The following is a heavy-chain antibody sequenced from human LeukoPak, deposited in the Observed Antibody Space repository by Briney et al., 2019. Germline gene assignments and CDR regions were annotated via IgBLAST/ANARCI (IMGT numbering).Heavy chain of an antibody. CDR2: IYPGEFDI. CDR1: GYNFNDYW. Sequence: GESLKISCKGSGYNFNDYWIGWVRQMPGKGLEWVGLIYPGEFDIRYSPSFQGQVTISADKSISTAYLQWKSLKASDTAMYYCARHAFHNDNSDYYFAHWGQGNPGHRLL. V-gene: IGHV5-51*01. CDR3: ARHAFHNDNSDYYFAH. J-gene: IGHJ4*02. D-gene: IGHD3-22*01.